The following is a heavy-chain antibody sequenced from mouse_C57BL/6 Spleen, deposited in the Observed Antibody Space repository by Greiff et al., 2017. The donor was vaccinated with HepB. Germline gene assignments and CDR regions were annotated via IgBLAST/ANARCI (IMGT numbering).Heavy chain of an antibody. V-gene: IGHV5-17*01. CDR3: ANDLPYAMDY. CDR1: GFTFSDYE. D-gene: IGHD5-1*01. Sequence: EVQVVESGGGLVKPGGSLKLSCAASGFTFSDYEMHWVRQAPEKGLEWVAYISSGSSTIYYADTVNGRFTISRDNAKNTLFLQMTSLRSEDTAMYYCANDLPYAMDYWGQGTSVTVSS. J-gene: IGHJ4*01. CDR2: ISSGSSTI.